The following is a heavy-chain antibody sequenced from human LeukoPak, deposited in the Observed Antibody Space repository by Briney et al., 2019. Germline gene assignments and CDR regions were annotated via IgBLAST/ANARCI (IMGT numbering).Heavy chain of an antibody. V-gene: IGHV4-30-2*01. CDR2: IYHSGST. CDR3: ARMGGPGDWFDP. Sequence: SETLSLTCAVSGGSISSGGYSWSWIRQPPGKGLEWIGYIYHSGSTYYNPSLKSRVTISVDTSKNQFSLKLSSVSAADTAVYYCARMGGPGDWFDPWGQGTLVTVSS. CDR1: GGSISSGGYS. J-gene: IGHJ5*02. D-gene: IGHD3-16*01.